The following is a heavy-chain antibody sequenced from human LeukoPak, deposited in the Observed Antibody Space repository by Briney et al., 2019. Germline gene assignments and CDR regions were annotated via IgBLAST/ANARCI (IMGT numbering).Heavy chain of an antibody. CDR1: GITFSTYS. D-gene: IGHD3-16*01. J-gene: IGHJ4*02. CDR2: ISSGSSYI. CDR3: ARDFGQYKLNGGYYFDY. Sequence: GGSLRLSCASSGITFSTYSMNWVRQAPGKGLEWVSSISSGSSYIYYADSVKGRFTISRDNAKNSLYLQMNSLRAEDTAVYYCARDFGQYKLNGGYYFDYWGQGTLATVS. V-gene: IGHV3-21*01.